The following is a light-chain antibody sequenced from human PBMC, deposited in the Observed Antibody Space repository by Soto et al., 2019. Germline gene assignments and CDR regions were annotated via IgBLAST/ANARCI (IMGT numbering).Light chain of an antibody. CDR3: QQYNNWPALT. J-gene: IGKJ4*01. Sequence: EMVMTQSPATLSVSPGERATLSCRASQSVRTNLAWYQQKPGQAPRLLIYGASTRATGIPARFSCSGSGTEFTLTISSLQSEDFAVYYCQQYNNWPALTFGGGTKVEIK. CDR1: QSVRTN. V-gene: IGKV3-15*01. CDR2: GAS.